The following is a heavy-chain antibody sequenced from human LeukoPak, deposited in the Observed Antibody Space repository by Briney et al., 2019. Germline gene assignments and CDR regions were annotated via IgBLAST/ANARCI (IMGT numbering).Heavy chain of an antibody. CDR3: AREGGVRGVIISSWFDP. J-gene: IGHJ5*02. Sequence: ASVKVSCKASGYTFTSYAMNWVRQAPGQGLEWRGWINTNTGDPTYAQGFTGRFVFSLDTSVSTAYLQISSLKAEDTAVYYCAREGGVRGVIISSWFDPWGQGTLVTVSS. CDR1: GYTFTSYA. D-gene: IGHD3-10*01. V-gene: IGHV7-4-1*02. CDR2: INTNTGDP.